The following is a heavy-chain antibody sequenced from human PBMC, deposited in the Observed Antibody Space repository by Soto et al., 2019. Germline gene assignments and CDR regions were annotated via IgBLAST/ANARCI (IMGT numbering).Heavy chain of an antibody. D-gene: IGHD3-3*01. V-gene: IGHV3-7*03. CDR1: GQTFNRYW. J-gene: IGHJ6*02. CDR2: IKQDGSEE. Sequence: DVQLAESGGGLVQPGGSLRLSCVASGQTFNRYWMSWVRQAPGKGLEWVANIKQDGSEEYYVDSVKGRFTISRDNAKNSPDLQTYSLRAADTATYYCVRTYFDSWSFDFYGMDVWGQGTTVIVSS. CDR3: VRTYFDSWSFDFYGMDV.